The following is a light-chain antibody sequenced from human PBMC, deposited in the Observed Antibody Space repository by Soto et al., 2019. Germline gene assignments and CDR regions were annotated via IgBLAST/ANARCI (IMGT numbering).Light chain of an antibody. V-gene: IGLV3-25*03. CDR1: ALPKRY. Sequence: SYELAQSPSVSVSPRQTARITCSGDALPKRYAYWYQQKPGQAPVLLIYKDSERPLGIPERFSGSSSGTTVTLTISGVQAEDEADYYCQSADSSGTPLVFGGGTKVTVL. CDR2: KDS. J-gene: IGLJ3*02. CDR3: QSADSSGTPLV.